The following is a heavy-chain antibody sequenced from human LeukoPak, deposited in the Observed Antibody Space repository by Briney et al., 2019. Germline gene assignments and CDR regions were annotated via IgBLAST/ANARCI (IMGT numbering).Heavy chain of an antibody. CDR1: GGSISSYY. D-gene: IGHD3-22*01. Sequence: SETLSLTCSVSGGSISSYYWSWIRQPAGEGLEWIGRIYTSGSTNYNPSLKSRVTMSVDTSKNQFSLKLSSVTAADTAVYYCARMGYYYDSSGYWEYFQHWGQGTLVTVSS. V-gene: IGHV4-4*07. CDR3: ARMGYYYDSSGYWEYFQH. CDR2: IYTSGST. J-gene: IGHJ1*01.